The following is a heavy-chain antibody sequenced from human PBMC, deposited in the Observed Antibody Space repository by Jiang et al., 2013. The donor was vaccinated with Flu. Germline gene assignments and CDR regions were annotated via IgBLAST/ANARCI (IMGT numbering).Heavy chain of an antibody. J-gene: IGHJ5*02. CDR2: IIPILGIA. V-gene: IGHV1-69*04. CDR1: GGTFSSYT. Sequence: GAEVKKPGSSVKVSCKASGGTFSSYTISWVRQAPGQGLEWMGRIIPILGIANYAQKFQGRVTITADKSTSTAYMELSSLRSKDTAVYYCARDYYDSSAPLWFDPWGQGTLVTVSS. CDR3: ARDYYDSSAPLWFDP. D-gene: IGHD3-22*01.